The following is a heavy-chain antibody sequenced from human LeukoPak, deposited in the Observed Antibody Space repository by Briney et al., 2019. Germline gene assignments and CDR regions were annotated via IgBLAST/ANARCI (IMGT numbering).Heavy chain of an antibody. CDR1: GFNFGGYT. V-gene: IGHV3-21*01. J-gene: IGHJ6*03. Sequence: GGSLRLSCATSGFNFGGYTMNWFRQAPGKGLEWVASISSSSTYIYYADSVKGRFTVSRDNARNSLYLQLSDLRAEDTAIYYCARPRGMDYYYYYMDVWGKGTTVTVSS. CDR3: ARPRGMDYYYYYMDV. CDR2: ISSSSTYI. D-gene: IGHD3-10*01.